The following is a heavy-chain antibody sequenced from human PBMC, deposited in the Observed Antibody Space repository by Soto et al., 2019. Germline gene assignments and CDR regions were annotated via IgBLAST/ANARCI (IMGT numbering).Heavy chain of an antibody. D-gene: IGHD4-17*01. CDR1: GGSISSGDYY. CDR3: XXRYGPGFDY. V-gene: IGHV4-30-4*01. J-gene: IGHJ4*02. Sequence: TLSLTCTVSGGSISSGDYYWSWIRQPPGKGLEWIGYIYYSGSTYYNPSLKSRVTISVDASKNQFSLKLSSVTAADTAVYXCXXRYGPGFDYWGQGTLVTVSS. CDR2: IYYSGST.